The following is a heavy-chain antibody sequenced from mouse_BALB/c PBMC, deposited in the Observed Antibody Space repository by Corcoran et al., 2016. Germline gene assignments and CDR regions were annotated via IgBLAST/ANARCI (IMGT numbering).Heavy chain of an antibody. CDR3: ARNDPWFAY. D-gene: IGHD2-3*01. J-gene: IGHJ3*01. Sequence: EVQAQESGPELVKPGASVKISCKTSGHKFTEYTMHWVKQRHGKSLEWIGGNNPNNGATSYNQKLKGKATLTVAKSSSTAYMEPRSLTSEDSAVYYGARNDPWFAYWGQGTLVTVSA. CDR1: GHKFTEYT. V-gene: IGHV1-18*01. CDR2: NNPNNGAT.